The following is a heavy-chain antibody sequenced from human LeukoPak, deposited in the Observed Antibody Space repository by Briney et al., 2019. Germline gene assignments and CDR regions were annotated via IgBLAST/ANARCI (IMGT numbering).Heavy chain of an antibody. D-gene: IGHD3-16*01. CDR3: ARDVGRSYDLDY. CDR1: GYTFTSYG. Sequence: ASVKVSCKASGYTFTSYGISWVRQAPGEGLEWMGWISAYNGNTDYAQSLQGRVTMTIDTSTSTVYMELRSLRSDDTAVYYCARDVGRSYDLDYWGQGTLVTVSS. J-gene: IGHJ4*02. V-gene: IGHV1-18*01. CDR2: ISAYNGNT.